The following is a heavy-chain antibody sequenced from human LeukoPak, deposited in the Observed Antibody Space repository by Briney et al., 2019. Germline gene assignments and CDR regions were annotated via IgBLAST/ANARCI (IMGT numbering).Heavy chain of an antibody. J-gene: IGHJ4*02. V-gene: IGHV1-18*01. CDR2: ISAYNGNT. CDR3: ARDPYSNYLYYFDY. CDR1: GYTFTSYG. Sequence: ASVKVSCKASGYTFTSYGISWVRQAPGQGLEWMGWISAYNGNTNYAQKLQGRVTMTTDTSTSTAYMELRSLRSDDTAVYYCARDPYSNYLYYFDYWGQGTLVTVSS. D-gene: IGHD4-11*01.